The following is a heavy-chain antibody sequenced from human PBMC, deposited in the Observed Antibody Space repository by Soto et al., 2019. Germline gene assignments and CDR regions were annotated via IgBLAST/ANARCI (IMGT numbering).Heavy chain of an antibody. V-gene: IGHV4-31*03. CDR3: ARENGVWFGVSQDYYYYGMDG. CDR2: IYYMGST. D-gene: IGHD3-10*01. Sequence: PSETLSLTCTVSGGSISRGVYSWIWIGQHPGKGLEWMGYIYYMGSTYYTPSLKSRVTISVDTPKNQFSLKLSSGTAADTAVYYCARENGVWFGVSQDYYYYGMDGWGQGSTVTVSS. CDR1: GGSISRGVYS. J-gene: IGHJ6*02.